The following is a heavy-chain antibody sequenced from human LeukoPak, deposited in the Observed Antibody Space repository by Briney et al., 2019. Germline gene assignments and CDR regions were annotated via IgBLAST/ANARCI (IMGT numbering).Heavy chain of an antibody. J-gene: IGHJ5*02. CDR3: ARMGSNWFDP. D-gene: IGHD3-16*01. V-gene: IGHV4-4*07. Sequence: SETLSLTCTVSGGSISSYYWSWIRQPAGKGLEWIGRIYISGSTKYNPSLKSRVTMSVDRSKNQFSLKLSSVTAADTAVYYCARMGSNWFDPWGQGTLVTVSS. CDR2: IYISGST. CDR1: GGSISSYY.